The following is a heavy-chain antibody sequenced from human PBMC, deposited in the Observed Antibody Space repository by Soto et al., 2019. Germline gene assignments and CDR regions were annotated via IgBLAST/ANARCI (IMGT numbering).Heavy chain of an antibody. J-gene: IGHJ4*02. Sequence: GGSLRLSCAASGFTFSSYAMSWVRQAPGKGLEWVSAISGSGGSTYYADSVKGRFTISRDNSKNTLYLQMNSLRAEDTAVYYCAKCWYSSSWYPYYFDYWGQGTLVTVSS. V-gene: IGHV3-23*01. D-gene: IGHD6-13*01. CDR3: AKCWYSSSWYPYYFDY. CDR2: ISGSGGST. CDR1: GFTFSSYA.